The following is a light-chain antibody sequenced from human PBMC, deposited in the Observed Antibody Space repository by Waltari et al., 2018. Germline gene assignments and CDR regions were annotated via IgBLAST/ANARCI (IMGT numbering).Light chain of an antibody. CDR1: SSDVGGYKF. J-gene: IGLJ3*02. Sequence: QSALTQPASVSGSPGQSITISCTGPSSDVGGYKFVPWYQQYPGKAPKLMIYDVNKRPSGVSNRFSGSKSGNTDSLSISGLQAEDEADYYCNSFTSSSTWVFGGGTKVTVL. V-gene: IGLV2-14*03. CDR3: NSFTSSSTWV. CDR2: DVN.